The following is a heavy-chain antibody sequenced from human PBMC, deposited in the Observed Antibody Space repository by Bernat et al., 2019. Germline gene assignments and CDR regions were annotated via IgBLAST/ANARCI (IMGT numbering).Heavy chain of an antibody. CDR1: GFTFSSYA. CDR3: AREAPGLYYFDY. V-gene: IGHV3-30*01. CDR2: ISYDGSNK. J-gene: IGHJ4*02. D-gene: IGHD2/OR15-2a*01. Sequence: QVQLVESGGGVVQPGRSLRLSCAASGFTFSSYAMHWVRQAPDKGLEWVAVISYDGSNKYYADSVKGRFTISRDNSKNTLYLQMNSLRAEDTAVYYCAREAPGLYYFDYWGQGTLVTVSS.